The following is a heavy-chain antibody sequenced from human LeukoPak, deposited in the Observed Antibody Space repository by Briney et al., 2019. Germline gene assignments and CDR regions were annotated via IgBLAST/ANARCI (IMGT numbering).Heavy chain of an antibody. Sequence: SETLSLTCTVSGGSISSYYWSWIRQPPGKGLEWIGYIYYSGSTNYNPSLKSRVTISVDTSKNQFSLKLSSVTAADTAVYYCARAASKWLQLRDDAFDIWGQGTMVTVSS. CDR3: ARAASKWLQLRDDAFDI. CDR1: GGSISSYY. D-gene: IGHD5-24*01. J-gene: IGHJ3*02. CDR2: IYYSGST. V-gene: IGHV4-59*01.